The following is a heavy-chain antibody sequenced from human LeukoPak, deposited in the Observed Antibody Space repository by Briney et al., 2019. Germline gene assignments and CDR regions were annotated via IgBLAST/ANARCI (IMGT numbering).Heavy chain of an antibody. CDR1: GLTFDDYA. J-gene: IGHJ4*02. V-gene: IGHV3-9*01. CDR3: AKGFWGDVDRDFDY. D-gene: IGHD3-3*01. Sequence: PGRSLRLSCAASGLTFDDYAMHWVRHAPGKGLEWVSGISWNSGSIGCADSVKGRFTISRDDAKNSLYLQMNSLRAEDTALYYCAKGFWGDVDRDFDYWGQGTLVTVSS. CDR2: ISWNSGSI.